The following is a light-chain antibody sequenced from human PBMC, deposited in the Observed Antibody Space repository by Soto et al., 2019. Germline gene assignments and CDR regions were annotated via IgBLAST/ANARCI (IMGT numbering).Light chain of an antibody. V-gene: IGLV2-14*03. Sequence: QSALTQPASVSGSPGQSITISCTGTSSDIGAYNFVSWYQQHPGKAPKLILYDVNIRPSGVSNRFSGSKSGNTASLTISGLQAEDEADYYCTSWTTSTTMICGGGTKLTVL. CDR2: DVN. J-gene: IGLJ2*01. CDR3: TSWTTSTTMI. CDR1: SSDIGAYNF.